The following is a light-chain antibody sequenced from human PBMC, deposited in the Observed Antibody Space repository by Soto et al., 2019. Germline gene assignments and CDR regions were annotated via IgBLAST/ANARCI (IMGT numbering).Light chain of an antibody. CDR3: SSYTTTTTYV. CDR2: EVS. V-gene: IGLV2-14*01. Sequence: HSALTQPASVSGSPGQSITISCTGTSSDVGGYNYVSWSQQHPGKAPKLIIYEVSNRPSGVSDRFSGSKSGNTASLTISGLQAEDEADYYCSSYTTTTTYVFGTGTKVTVL. CDR1: SSDVGGYNY. J-gene: IGLJ1*01.